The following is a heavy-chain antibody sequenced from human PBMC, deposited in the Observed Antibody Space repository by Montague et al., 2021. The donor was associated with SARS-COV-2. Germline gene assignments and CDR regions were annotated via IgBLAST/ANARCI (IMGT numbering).Heavy chain of an antibody. V-gene: IGHV3-7*03. Sequence: PLRLSCAASGFTFSSYWMSWVRQAPGKGLEWVANIKQDGSEKYYVDSVKGRFTISRDNAKNSLYLQMNSLRAEDTAVDYCARDLGAVVVAAIKYYYYGVDVWGQGTTVTVSS. CDR2: IKQDGSEK. D-gene: IGHD2-15*01. CDR1: GFTFSSYW. CDR3: ARDLGAVVVAAIKYYYYGVDV. J-gene: IGHJ6*02.